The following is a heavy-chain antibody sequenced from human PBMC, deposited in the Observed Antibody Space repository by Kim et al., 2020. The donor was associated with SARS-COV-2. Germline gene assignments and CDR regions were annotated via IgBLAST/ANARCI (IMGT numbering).Heavy chain of an antibody. Sequence: NPSLTSRVTIEADPSKNQFSLKVSSVHAADTAVYYDARGDRISARTDAFDVWGQGTMVTVSS. CDR3: ARGDRISARTDAFDV. D-gene: IGHD6-6*01. J-gene: IGHJ3*01. V-gene: IGHV4-34*01.